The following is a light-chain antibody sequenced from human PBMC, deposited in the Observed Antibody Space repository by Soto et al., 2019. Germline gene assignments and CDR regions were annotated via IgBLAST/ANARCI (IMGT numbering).Light chain of an antibody. CDR1: RSLVHSDGNTY. CDR3: MQATQIPHT. V-gene: IGKV2-24*01. CDR2: RVS. J-gene: IGKJ2*01. Sequence: EIVMTQTPPSSPVTLGQPASISCRSSRSLVHSDGNTYLSWLHQRPGQPPRLLIYRVSIRFSGAPDRCSGSGAGTDFTLKTARVEAEDVGVYYCMQATQIPHTFGQGTKLEI.